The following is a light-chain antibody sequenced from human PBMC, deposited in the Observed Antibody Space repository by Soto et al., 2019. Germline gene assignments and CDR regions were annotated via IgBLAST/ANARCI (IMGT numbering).Light chain of an antibody. CDR2: DNN. CDR3: GTWDSSLSAAV. V-gene: IGLV1-51*01. CDR1: SSNIGNNY. Sequence: QSVLTQPPSVSAAPGQKVTISCSGSSSNIGNNYVSWYQQLPGTAPKLLIYDNNKRPSGIPDRFSGSKSGTSATLGITGFQTGDAADYYCGTWDSSLSAAVFGGGTQVTVL. J-gene: IGLJ7*01.